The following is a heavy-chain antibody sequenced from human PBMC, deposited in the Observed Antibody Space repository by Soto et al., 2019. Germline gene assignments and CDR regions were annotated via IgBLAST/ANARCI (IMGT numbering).Heavy chain of an antibody. CDR1: GGPINSGGYY. CDR3: AIRVRGGDYFAVFDY. J-gene: IGHJ4*02. CDR2: ISYSGTT. Sequence: QVQLQESGPGLVKPSETLSLTCTVSGGPINSGGYYWSWVRQYPGKGLEWIGYISYSGTTFYNPSFKSRVTMSVDTSKSQFSLKLSSVTAADTAVYYCAIRVRGGDYFAVFDYWGQGILVTVSS. V-gene: IGHV4-31*03. D-gene: IGHD2-21*02.